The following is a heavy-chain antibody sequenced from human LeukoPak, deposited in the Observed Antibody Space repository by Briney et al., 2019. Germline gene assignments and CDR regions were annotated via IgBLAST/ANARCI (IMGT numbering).Heavy chain of an antibody. D-gene: IGHD5-18*01. J-gene: IGHJ5*02. CDR1: GYSISSGYY. CDR3: AKCVDTAMVRDAWFDP. V-gene: IGHV4-38-2*02. CDR2: IYHSGST. Sequence: NASETLSLTCTVSGYSISSGYYWGWIRQPPGKGLEWIGSIYHSGSTYYNPSLKSRVTISVDTSKNQFSLRLSSVTAADTAVYYCAKCVDTAMVRDAWFDPWGQGTLVTVSS.